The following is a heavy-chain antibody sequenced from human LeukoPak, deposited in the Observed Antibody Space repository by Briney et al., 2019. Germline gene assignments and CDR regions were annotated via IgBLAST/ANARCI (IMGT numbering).Heavy chain of an antibody. D-gene: IGHD4-17*01. J-gene: IGHJ4*02. CDR3: AREIDYGEVSSDY. CDR1: GFTVSSNY. V-gene: IGHV3-53*01. CDR2: IYSGGST. Sequence: PGGSLRLSCAASGFTVSSNYMSWVRQAPGKGLEWVSVIYSGGSTYYADSVKGRFTISRDNSKNTLYLQMNSLRVEDAAVYYCAREIDYGEVSSDYWGQGTLVTVSS.